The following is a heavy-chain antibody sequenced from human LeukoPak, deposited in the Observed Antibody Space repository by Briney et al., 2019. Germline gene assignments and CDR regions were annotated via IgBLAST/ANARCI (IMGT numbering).Heavy chain of an antibody. Sequence: ASVKVSCKASGYTFTGYYMHWVRQAPGQGLGWMGWIDPNSGGTNYAQKFQGRVTMTRDTSISTAYMELSRLRSDDTAVYYCARVVYYYYYMDVWGKGTTVTVSS. CDR3: ARVVYYYYYMDV. J-gene: IGHJ6*03. CDR2: IDPNSGGT. V-gene: IGHV1-2*02. CDR1: GYTFTGYY.